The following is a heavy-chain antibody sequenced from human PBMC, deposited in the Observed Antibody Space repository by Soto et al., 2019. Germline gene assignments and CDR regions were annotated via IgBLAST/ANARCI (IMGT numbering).Heavy chain of an antibody. CDR3: AREDDYGYSYINYGLDV. D-gene: IGHD4-17*01. CDR1: GFTFNIYA. V-gene: IGHV3-30-3*01. J-gene: IGHJ6*02. Sequence: GGSLRLSCAASGFTFNIYALHWVSQAPGKGLEWVAVISFDGTKQYYSDSVKGRFTISRDNLKNTLYLQMNNLRVEDAALYFCAREDDYGYSYINYGLDVWGPGTTVTV. CDR2: ISFDGTKQ.